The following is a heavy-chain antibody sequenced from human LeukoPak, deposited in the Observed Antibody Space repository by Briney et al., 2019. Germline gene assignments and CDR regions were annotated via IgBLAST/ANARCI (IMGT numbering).Heavy chain of an antibody. D-gene: IGHD3-22*01. V-gene: IGHV3-30*18. J-gene: IGHJ4*02. CDR3: AKEGVDYYDSSGYYLPFDY. CDR1: GFTFSSYG. CDR2: ISYDGSNK. Sequence: GGSLRLSCAASGFTFSSYGMHWVRQAPGKGLEWVAVISYDGSNKYYADSAKGRFTISRDNSKNTLYLQMNSLRAEDTAVYYCAKEGVDYYDSSGYYLPFDYWGQGTLVTVSS.